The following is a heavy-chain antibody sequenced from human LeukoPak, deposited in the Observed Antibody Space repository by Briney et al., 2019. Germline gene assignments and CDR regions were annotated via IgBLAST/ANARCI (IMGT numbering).Heavy chain of an antibody. CDR1: GFTFSSYE. J-gene: IGHJ6*04. D-gene: IGHD3-10*02. CDR2: ISSSGSTI. Sequence: GGSLRLSCAASGFTFSSYEMNWVRQAPGKGLEWVSYISSSGSTIYYADSVKGRFTISRDNAKNSLYLQMNSLRAEDRAVYYCAELGITMIGGVWGKGATVTISS. V-gene: IGHV3-48*03. CDR3: AELGITMIGGV.